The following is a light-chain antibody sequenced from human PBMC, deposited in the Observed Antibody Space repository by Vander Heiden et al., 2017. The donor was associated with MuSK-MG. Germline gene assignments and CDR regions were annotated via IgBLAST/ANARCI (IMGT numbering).Light chain of an antibody. CDR2: GAS. J-gene: IGKJ4*01. CDR1: HGRSSY. Sequence: IYAASSLSAPGGNTVTTTRASSHGRSSYLNWYQQKPGKAPRLLIYGASSRPSGVPARFSGSGSGTDFILTISRLEPEDFAIYYCQQSDSIPLTFGGGTKVEIK. CDR3: QQSDSIPLT. V-gene: IGKV1-39*01.